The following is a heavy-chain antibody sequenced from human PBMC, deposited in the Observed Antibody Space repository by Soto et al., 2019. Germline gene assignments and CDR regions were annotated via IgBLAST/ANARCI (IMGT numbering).Heavy chain of an antibody. V-gene: IGHV3-15*01. J-gene: IGHJ4*02. CDR3: ATAYYDTSGFEY. CDR2: IKSQTYGATT. D-gene: IGHD3-22*01. Sequence: PGGSLRLSCAASGFTFINAWMTWVRQAPGKGLEWIGRIKSQTYGATTEYAAPVKGRFTISRDDSESTLYLQMNSLKTEDTAVYYCATAYYDTSGFEYWGQGTLVTVSS. CDR1: GFTFINAW.